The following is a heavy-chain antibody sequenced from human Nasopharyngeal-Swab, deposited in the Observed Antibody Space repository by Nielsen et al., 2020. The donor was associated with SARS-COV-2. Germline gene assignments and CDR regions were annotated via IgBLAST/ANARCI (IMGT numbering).Heavy chain of an antibody. CDR2: IYYSGIT. Sequence: SETLSLTFTVSGGSISSYYWSWIRQPPGKGLEWIGYIYYSGITNYNPSLKSRVTISVDTSKNQFSLKLSSVTAADTAVYYCARSKAAHNWFDPWGQGTLVTVSS. CDR3: ARSKAAHNWFDP. J-gene: IGHJ5*02. V-gene: IGHV4-59*01. CDR1: GGSISSYY. D-gene: IGHD6-6*01.